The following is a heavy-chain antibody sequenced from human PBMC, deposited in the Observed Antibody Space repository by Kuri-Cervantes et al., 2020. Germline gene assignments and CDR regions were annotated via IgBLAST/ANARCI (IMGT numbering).Heavy chain of an antibody. D-gene: IGHD4-17*01. CDR3: ANHDYGDPRADY. J-gene: IGHJ4*02. CDR1: GFTFSSYS. CDR2: ISYDGSNK. Sequence: GESLKISCAASGFTFSSYSMNWVRQAPGKGLEWVAVISYDGSNKYYADSVKGRFTISRDNSKNTLYLQMNSLRAEDTAVYYCANHDYGDPRADYWGQGTLVTVSS. V-gene: IGHV3-30*18.